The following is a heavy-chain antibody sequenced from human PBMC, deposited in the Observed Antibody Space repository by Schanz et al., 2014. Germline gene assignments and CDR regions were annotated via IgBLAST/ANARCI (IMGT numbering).Heavy chain of an antibody. Sequence: QVQLVQSGAEVKKPGASVKVSCKLSGGTFSSYTISWMRQAPGQGLEWMGRIIPVLAIADYAQKFQGRVTITADKSTFTAYMELRSLRSDDTALYYCTRGGYSYALSAFDIWGQGTMVTVSS. CDR3: TRGGYSYALSAFDI. CDR2: IIPVLAIA. D-gene: IGHD5-18*01. CDR1: GGTFSSYT. V-gene: IGHV1-69*04. J-gene: IGHJ3*02.